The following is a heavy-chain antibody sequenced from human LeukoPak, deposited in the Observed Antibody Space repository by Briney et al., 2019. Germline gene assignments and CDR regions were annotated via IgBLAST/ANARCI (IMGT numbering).Heavy chain of an antibody. D-gene: IGHD5-24*01. CDR2: ISHSGSA. V-gene: IGHV4-34*01. Sequence: SETLSLTCAVYGGSFSGYYWTWIRQPPGKGLEWIGEISHSGSANYNPSLQSRVSMSVDTSKNTFSLNLKSVTAADTAVYYCARDGYNPVAFDIWGQGTVVTVSS. CDR1: GGSFSGYY. J-gene: IGHJ3*02. CDR3: ARDGYNPVAFDI.